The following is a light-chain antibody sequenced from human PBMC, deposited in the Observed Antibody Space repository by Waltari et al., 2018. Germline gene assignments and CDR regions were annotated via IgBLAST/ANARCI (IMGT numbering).Light chain of an antibody. CDR1: SSDVGSYNL. V-gene: IGLV2-23*02. CDR3: CSYAGSSTFYA. CDR2: EVS. J-gene: IGLJ1*01. Sequence: QSALTQPASVSGSPGQSITISCTGTSSDVGSYNLVSWYQHHPGKAPKLMIFEVSKRPSGVSNRFSGSKSGSTASLTISGLQAEDEADYYCCSYAGSSTFYAFGIGTRVTVL.